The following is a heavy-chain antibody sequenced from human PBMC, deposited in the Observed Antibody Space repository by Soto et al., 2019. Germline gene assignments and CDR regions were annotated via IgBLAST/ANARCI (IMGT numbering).Heavy chain of an antibody. D-gene: IGHD3-10*01. J-gene: IGHJ6*02. Sequence: QVELVQSGLEVKNPGSSVKVSCKASGDPFSNYAINWVRQAPGQGLEWMGGIIPFYDKPNYEENFLGRVTISADKFTATAYLEVSSLRSEDTAVYFCARGYRELFFYAMDVWGRGTPVIVSS. CDR1: GDPFSNYA. CDR3: ARGYRELFFYAMDV. CDR2: IIPFYDKP. V-gene: IGHV1-69*06.